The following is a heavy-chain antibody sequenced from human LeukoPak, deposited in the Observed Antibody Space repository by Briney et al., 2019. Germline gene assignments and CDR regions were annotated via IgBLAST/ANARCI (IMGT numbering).Heavy chain of an antibody. Sequence: PSETLSLTCTVSGDSVSSGIYYLSWIRQPPGKGLDWITYMSPSGTTKYNPSLKSRVTTSVDTSRTQFSLRLSSVTAADTAVHYCARGQDERSGTFDYWGQGILVTVSS. J-gene: IGHJ4*02. CDR3: ARGQDERSGTFDY. D-gene: IGHD1-7*01. V-gene: IGHV4-61*01. CDR2: MSPSGTT. CDR1: GDSVSSGIYY.